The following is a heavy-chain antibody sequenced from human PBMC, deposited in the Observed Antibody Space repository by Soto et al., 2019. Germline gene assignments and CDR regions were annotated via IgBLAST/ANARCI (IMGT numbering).Heavy chain of an antibody. Sequence: EVQLVESGGDLVQPGESLRLSCAASVFTFSIYAMHWVRQAPGKGLEYVAAISYQGTVRYYADSVKGRFTISRDDYRNTVYLKMGSRRPEDMAGYYCARGSYYSAGTVQRPDDYWGQGALVTVSS. J-gene: IGHJ4*02. CDR2: ISYQGTVR. CDR3: ARGSYYSAGTVQRPDDY. V-gene: IGHV3-64*07. CDR1: VFTFSIYA. D-gene: IGHD3-10*01.